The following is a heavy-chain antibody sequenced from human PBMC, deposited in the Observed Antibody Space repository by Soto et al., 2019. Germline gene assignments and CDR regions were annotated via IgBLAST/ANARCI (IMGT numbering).Heavy chain of an antibody. CDR2: IYYSGST. J-gene: IGHJ4*02. Sequence: QVQLQESGPGLVKPSETLSLTCTVSGGFISSYYWSWIRQPPGKGLEWIGYIYYSGSTNYNPSLKSRVIMLADMSTNQFFLKLNSVTAADTTAYYSARAADTAWSSDYWGQGTLATVSS. V-gene: IGHV4-59*01. CDR1: GGFISSYY. D-gene: IGHD2-21*02. CDR3: ARAADTAWSSDY.